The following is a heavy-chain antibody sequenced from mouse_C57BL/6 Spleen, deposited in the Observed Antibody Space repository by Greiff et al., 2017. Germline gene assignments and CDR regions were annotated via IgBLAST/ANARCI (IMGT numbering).Heavy chain of an antibody. V-gene: IGHV5-4*01. D-gene: IGHD1-1*01. CDR2: ISDGGSYT. CDR3: ARDRGEVDEYFDV. J-gene: IGHJ1*03. CDR1: GFTFSSYA. Sequence: EVQVEESGGGLVKPGGSLKLSCAASGFTFSSYAMSWVRQTPEKRLEWVATISDGGSYTYYPDNVKGRFTISKDNAKNNLYLQMSHLKSEDTAMYYCARDRGEVDEYFDVWGTGTTVTVSS.